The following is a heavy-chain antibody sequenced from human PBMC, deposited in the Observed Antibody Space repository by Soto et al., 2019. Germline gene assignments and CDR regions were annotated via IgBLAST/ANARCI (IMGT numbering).Heavy chain of an antibody. V-gene: IGHV1-69*13. CDR2: IIPIFGTA. CDR3: AADIRARNFDY. CDR1: QGTFSSYA. D-gene: IGHD2-15*01. J-gene: IGHJ4*02. Sequence: SGKGSCNPSQGTFSSYAISWVRQAPRQGLEWMGGIIPIFGTANYAQEFQGSVTITADESTSTAYMELSRLRFEDPAVYYCAADIRARNFDYWGQGALVTVS.